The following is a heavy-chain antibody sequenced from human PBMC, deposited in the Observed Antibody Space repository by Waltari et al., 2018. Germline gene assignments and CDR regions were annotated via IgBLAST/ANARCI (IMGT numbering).Heavy chain of an antibody. V-gene: IGHV3-30*02. D-gene: IGHD2-2*01. CDR3: AKDGSFVVVPEAMFDYYMDV. J-gene: IGHJ6*03. Sequence: QVKLVESGGGVVQPGGSLRLSCAASGVTFGSYGSHWVRQAPGKGLEGVAFIRYHGSNEYYADSVKGRFTISRDNSKNTLSLQMNSLRAEDTAVYYCAKDGSFVVVPEAMFDYYMDVWGRGTTVTVSS. CDR1: GVTFGSYG. CDR2: IRYHGSNE.